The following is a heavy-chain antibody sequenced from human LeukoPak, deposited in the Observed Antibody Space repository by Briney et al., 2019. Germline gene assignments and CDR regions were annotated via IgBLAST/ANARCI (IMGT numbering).Heavy chain of an antibody. CDR3: ARAEVEKLEIGY. V-gene: IGHV4-31*03. CDR1: GGSISSGGYY. CDR2: IYYSVST. J-gene: IGHJ4*02. D-gene: IGHD3-3*01. Sequence: SQTLSLTCTVSGGSISSGGYYWSWIRQHPGKGLEWIGYIYYSVSTYYNPSLKSRVTISVDTSKNQFSLKLSSVTAADTAVYYCARAEVEKLEIGYWGQGTLVTVSS.